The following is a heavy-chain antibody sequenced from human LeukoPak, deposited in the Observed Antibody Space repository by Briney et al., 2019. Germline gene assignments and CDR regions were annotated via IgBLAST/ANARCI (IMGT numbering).Heavy chain of an antibody. J-gene: IGHJ4*02. Sequence: SVKVSCKASGGTFSSYAISWVRQAPGQGLEWMGGTIPIFGTANYAKKFQGRVTITADESTSTAYMELSSLRSEDTAVYYCAREDYYYDSSGYHYYFDYWGQATHVTVSS. CDR2: TIPIFGTA. CDR3: AREDYYYDSSGYHYYFDY. D-gene: IGHD3-22*01. V-gene: IGHV1-69*13. CDR1: GGTFSSYA.